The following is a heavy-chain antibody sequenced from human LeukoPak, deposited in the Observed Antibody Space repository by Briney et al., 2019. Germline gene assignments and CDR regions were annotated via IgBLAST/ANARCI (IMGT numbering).Heavy chain of an antibody. CDR3: ARLNQEGSSYYGMDV. V-gene: IGHV5-51*01. J-gene: IGHJ6*02. CDR2: IYPGDFDT. Sequence: GESLKISCKGSGYSFTNYWIAWVRQMPGKGLEWMGIIYPGDFDTRYSPSFQGQVTISVDKSISTAYLQWSSLKASDTAMYHCARLNQEGSSYYGMDVWGQGTTVTVSS. CDR1: GYSFTNYW.